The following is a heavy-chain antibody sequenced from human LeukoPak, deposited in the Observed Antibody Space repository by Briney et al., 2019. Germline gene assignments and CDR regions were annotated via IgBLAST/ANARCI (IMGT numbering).Heavy chain of an antibody. V-gene: IGHV1-69*01. J-gene: IGHJ6*04. Sequence: SVKVSCKASGGTFSSYAISWVRQAPGQGLEWMGGNIPIFGTANYAQKFQGRVTITADESTSTAYMELSSLRSEDTAVYYCARPLQPVPRGSSGYDLSGMDVWGKGTTVTVSS. CDR1: GGTFSSYA. CDR3: ARPLQPVPRGSSGYDLSGMDV. D-gene: IGHD5-12*01. CDR2: NIPIFGTA.